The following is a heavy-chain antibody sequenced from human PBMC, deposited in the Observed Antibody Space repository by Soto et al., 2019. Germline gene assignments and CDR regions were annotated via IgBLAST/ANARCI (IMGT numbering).Heavy chain of an antibody. CDR1: GYRFTSYG. CDR2: IATYNGDT. CDR3: ARDFFSSPYYMDV. V-gene: IGHV1-18*01. Sequence: QVQLVQSGAEVKNPGASVKVSCKASGYRFTSYGISWVRQAPGQGLEWMGWIATYNGDTNYAQKVQDRLTMTIDTSTSKAYMDLRSLRSDDTAVYYCARDFFSSPYYMDVWGKGTTVSVSS. J-gene: IGHJ6*03. D-gene: IGHD6-6*01.